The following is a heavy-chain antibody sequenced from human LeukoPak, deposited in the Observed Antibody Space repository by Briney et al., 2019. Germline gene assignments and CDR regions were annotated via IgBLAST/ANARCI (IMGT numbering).Heavy chain of an antibody. J-gene: IGHJ3*02. D-gene: IGHD3-22*01. Sequence: GGSLRLSCAASGFTFSSYVMHWVRQAPGKGLEWVAVISYDGSNKYYADSVKGRFTISRDNSKNTLYLQMSSLRAEDTAVYYCAAGLVVIDAFDIWGQGTMVTVSS. CDR1: GFTFSSYV. V-gene: IGHV3-30-3*01. CDR3: AAGLVVIDAFDI. CDR2: ISYDGSNK.